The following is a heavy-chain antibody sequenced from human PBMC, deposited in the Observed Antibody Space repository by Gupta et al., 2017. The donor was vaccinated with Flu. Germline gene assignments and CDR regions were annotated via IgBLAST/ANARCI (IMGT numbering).Heavy chain of an antibody. CDR1: GFTFRRNG. Sequence: QVQLVESGGGVVQPGGSLRVSCAASGFTFRRNGMHWVRQAPGKGLEWVAIIWYDGSNENYADSVKGRFTISRDNSKNTLYLQMNSLRAEDTAMYYCARWNLGHCNSTGCHGDALDIWGQGTRVTVSA. CDR2: IWYDGSNE. J-gene: IGHJ3*02. V-gene: IGHV3-33*01. D-gene: IGHD2-2*01. CDR3: ARWNLGHCNSTGCHGDALDI.